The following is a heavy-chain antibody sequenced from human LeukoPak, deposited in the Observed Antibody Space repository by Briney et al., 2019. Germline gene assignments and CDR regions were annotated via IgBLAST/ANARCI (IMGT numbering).Heavy chain of an antibody. CDR3: ASLTRQGRVKYYYYYMDV. CDR1: GGSFSGYY. J-gene: IGHJ6*03. D-gene: IGHD2-8*02. Sequence: PSETLSLTCAVYGGSFSGYYWSWIRQPPGKGLEWIGEINHSGSTNYNPSLKSRVTISVDTSKNQFSLKLSSVIAADTAVYYCASLTRQGRVKYYYYYMDVWGKGTTVTVSS. CDR2: INHSGST. V-gene: IGHV4-34*01.